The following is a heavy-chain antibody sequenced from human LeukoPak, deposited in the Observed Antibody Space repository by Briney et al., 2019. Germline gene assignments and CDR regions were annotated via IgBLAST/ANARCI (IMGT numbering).Heavy chain of an antibody. J-gene: IGHJ2*01. CDR3: ARAAYSSTWYSRYFDL. CDR1: GSTFSSYD. D-gene: IGHD6-13*01. V-gene: IGHV3-13*01. Sequence: PGGSLRLSCAASGSTFSSYDIHWVRQATGKGLEWVSGIGTAGEIYYPGSVKGRFAISRENAKNSLYLQMNSLRAGDTAVYYCARAAYSSTWYSRYFDLWGRGTLVTVSS. CDR2: IGTAGEI.